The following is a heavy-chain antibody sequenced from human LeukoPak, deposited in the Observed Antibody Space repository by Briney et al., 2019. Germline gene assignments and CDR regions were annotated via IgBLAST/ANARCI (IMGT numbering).Heavy chain of an antibody. CDR1: GFTVSSNY. CDR2: ISGRSDNT. V-gene: IGHV3-23*01. CDR3: AKWGDYDVLTGYYVSDF. J-gene: IGHJ4*02. Sequence: GSLRLSCAASGFTVSSNYMSWVRQAPGKGLEWVSAISGRSDNTYYADSVKGRFTLSRDSSKNTLYLQMNSLRADDTAVYYCAKWGDYDVLTGYYVSDFWGQGTLVTVSS. D-gene: IGHD3-9*01.